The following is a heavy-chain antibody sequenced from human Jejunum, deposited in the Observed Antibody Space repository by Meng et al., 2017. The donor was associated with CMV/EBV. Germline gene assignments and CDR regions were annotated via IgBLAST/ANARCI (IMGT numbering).Heavy chain of an antibody. D-gene: IGHD3-10*01. CDR1: GDGFHGHY. J-gene: IGHJ4*02. CDR2: IHPSSGGT. CDR3: ARVPTRSYYPLYYFDH. V-gene: IGHV1-2*06. Sequence: SGDGFHGHYIHWVRQAPGQGLEWMGRIHPSSGGTTYAQKFQGRVTMTRDMSMSTDYMEMSSLRSDDTAVYYCARVPTRSYYPLYYFDHWGQGTLVTVSS.